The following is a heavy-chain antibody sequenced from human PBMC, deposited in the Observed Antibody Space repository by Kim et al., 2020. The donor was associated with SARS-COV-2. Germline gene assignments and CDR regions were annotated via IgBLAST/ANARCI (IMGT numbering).Heavy chain of an antibody. CDR2: ISSSGSTI. J-gene: IGHJ6*02. D-gene: IGHD3-10*01. CDR1: GFTFSDYY. Sequence: GGSLRLSCAASGFTFSDYYMSWIRQAPGKGLEWVSYISSSGSTIYYADSVKGRFTISRDNAKNSLYLQMNSLRAEDTAVYYCAGYYYGSGSHPIYYYYYYGMDVGGQGTTVTVSS. V-gene: IGHV3-11*01. CDR3: AGYYYGSGSHPIYYYYYYGMDV.